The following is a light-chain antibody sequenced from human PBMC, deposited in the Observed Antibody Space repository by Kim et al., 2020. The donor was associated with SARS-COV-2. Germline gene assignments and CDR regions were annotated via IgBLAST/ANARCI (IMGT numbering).Light chain of an antibody. CDR3: NSRDTNDNVL. CDR2: GKN. Sequence: SSELTQDPAVSVALGQTVRITCQGDSLRSYYATWYQQKPGQAPILVIYGKNNLPSGIPDRFSGSSSGNTASLTITGTQAGDEADYYCNSRDTNDNVLFG. CDR1: SLRSYY. V-gene: IGLV3-19*01. J-gene: IGLJ1*01.